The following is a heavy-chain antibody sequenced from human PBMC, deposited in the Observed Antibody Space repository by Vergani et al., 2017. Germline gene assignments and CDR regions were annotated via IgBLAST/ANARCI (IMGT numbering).Heavy chain of an antibody. CDR2: ISSSSSYI. J-gene: IGHJ4*02. D-gene: IGHD3-22*01. Sequence: EVQLVESGGGLVKPGGSLRLSCAASGFTFSSYSMNWVRQAPGKGLTWVSSISSSSSYIYYADSVKGRFTISRDNAKNSLYLQMNSLRAEDTAVYYCARDPGDSSGYSYFDYWGQGTLVTVSS. CDR1: GFTFSSYS. CDR3: ARDPGDSSGYSYFDY. V-gene: IGHV3-21*01.